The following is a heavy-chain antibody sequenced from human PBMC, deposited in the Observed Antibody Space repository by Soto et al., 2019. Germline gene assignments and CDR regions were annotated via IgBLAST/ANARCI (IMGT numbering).Heavy chain of an antibody. D-gene: IGHD1-1*01. Sequence: SETLSLTCTVSADSSTISNSYWGWLRQPPGKGLQWIGSSSYNGGTFYNPSLKGRVAISVDTSKKQSSLQVTSVIAADTAVYYCARHRIEVVWRGFDFWGQGSPVTVSS. CDR3: ARHRIEVVWRGFDF. J-gene: IGHJ4*02. CDR1: ADSSTISNSY. V-gene: IGHV4-39*01. CDR2: SSYNGGT.